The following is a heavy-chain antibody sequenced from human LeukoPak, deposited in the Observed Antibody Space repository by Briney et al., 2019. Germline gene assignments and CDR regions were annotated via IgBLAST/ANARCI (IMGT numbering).Heavy chain of an antibody. CDR3: AKDLIAAQSPV. Sequence: GGSLRLSCAASGFTFSSYAMHWVRQAPGKGLEWVAVISYDGSNKYYADSVKGRFTISRDNSKNTLYLQMNSLRAEDTAVYYCAKDLIAAQSPVWGQGTTVTVSS. CDR1: GFTFSSYA. V-gene: IGHV3-30-3*01. CDR2: ISYDGSNK. J-gene: IGHJ6*02. D-gene: IGHD6-13*01.